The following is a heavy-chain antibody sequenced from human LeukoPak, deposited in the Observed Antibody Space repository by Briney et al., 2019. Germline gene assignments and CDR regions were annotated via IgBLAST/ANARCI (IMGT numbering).Heavy chain of an antibody. CDR3: TRCEQRYYDI. CDR2: ITNKATSYTT. Sequence: GGSLRLSCAASGFTFSDHYMDWVRQAPGKGLEWVGRITNKATSYTTEYAASVKGRFTISRDDSKNSLYLQMDSLKTEDSAVYYCTRCEQRYYDIWGQATLVTVSS. D-gene: IGHD3-9*01. V-gene: IGHV3-72*01. CDR1: GFTFSDHY. J-gene: IGHJ4*02.